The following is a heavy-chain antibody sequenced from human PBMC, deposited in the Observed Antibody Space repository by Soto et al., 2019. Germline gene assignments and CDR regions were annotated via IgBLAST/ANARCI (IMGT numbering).Heavy chain of an antibody. V-gene: IGHV4-31*03. CDR2: IYYSGST. CDR3: ARAPDGYNSFDY. J-gene: IGHJ4*02. CDR1: GGSISSGGYY. D-gene: IGHD5-12*01. Sequence: QVQLQESGPGLVKPSQTLSLTCTVSGGSISSGGYYWSWIRQHPGKGLEWIGYIYYSGSTYYNPSLNSRVTISVDTSKNQFALKLSFVTAADTAVYYCARAPDGYNSFDYWGQGTLVTVSS.